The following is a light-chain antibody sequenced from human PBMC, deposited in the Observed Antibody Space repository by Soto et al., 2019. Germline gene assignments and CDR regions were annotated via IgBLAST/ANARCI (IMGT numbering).Light chain of an antibody. CDR1: QSVSSN. CDR3: QQYNNWPHT. Sequence: EIVMTQSPATLSVSPGERATLSCRASQSVSSNLAWYQQKPGQAPRLLIYGASTRATRIPARCSGSRSGTEFTLTISSLQSEDFAVYYCQQYNNWPHTFGQGTRLEIK. V-gene: IGKV3-15*01. J-gene: IGKJ5*01. CDR2: GAS.